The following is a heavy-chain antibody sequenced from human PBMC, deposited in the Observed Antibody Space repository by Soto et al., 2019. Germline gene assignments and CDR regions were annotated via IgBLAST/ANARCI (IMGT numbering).Heavy chain of an antibody. CDR1: GGSVSYGGYY. CDR2: IYYSANS. J-gene: IGHJ3*01. CDR3: SPPSWGPRVGATGTGGVDV. V-gene: IGHV4-31*03. Sequence: QVQLQESGPGLVKPSETLSLTFRVSGGSVSYGGYYWSWIRPLPAKGPEWIGYIYYSANSYYNPSLKTRATLSIDTSTNQFSLRLTSVTAAYTPVYYCSPPSWGPRVGATGTGGVDVWGQGILVTVSS. D-gene: IGHD1-26*01.